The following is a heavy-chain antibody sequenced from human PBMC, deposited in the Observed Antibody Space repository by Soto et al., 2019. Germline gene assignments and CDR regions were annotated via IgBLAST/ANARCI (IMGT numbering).Heavy chain of an antibody. CDR1: GGSFSGYY. CDR2: INHSGST. CDR3: ASRQPLRXVSXX. Sequence: QVQLQQWGAGLLKPSETLSLTCAVYGGSFSGYYWSWIREPPGKGLEWIGEINHSGSTNYHPSLKSRVTRSVDTSKNQFSLKLSSVTAADTAVYYCASRQPLRXVSXXWGQGTLVTVSS. V-gene: IGHV4-34*01. J-gene: IGHJ4*02. D-gene: IGHD4-17*01.